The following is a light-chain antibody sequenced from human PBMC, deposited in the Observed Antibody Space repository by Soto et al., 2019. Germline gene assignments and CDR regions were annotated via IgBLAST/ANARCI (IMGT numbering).Light chain of an antibody. CDR3: LQHTSYPWT. Sequence: DIQMTQSPSAKSASVGDRVTITCRASQGISKYLAWFQQKPGKVPKRLIYAASSLQSGVPGRFRGSGSGTEFTLTFSSLQPEDFGTYYCLQHTSYPWTFGQGTKVEIK. V-gene: IGKV1-17*03. CDR1: QGISKY. CDR2: AAS. J-gene: IGKJ1*01.